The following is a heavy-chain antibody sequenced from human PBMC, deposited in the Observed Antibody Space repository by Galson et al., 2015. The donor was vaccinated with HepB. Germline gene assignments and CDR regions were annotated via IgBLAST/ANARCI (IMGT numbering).Heavy chain of an antibody. CDR2: ISYDGSNK. D-gene: IGHD6-19*01. CDR1: GLTFSSYG. V-gene: IGHV3-30*03. J-gene: IGHJ4*02. Sequence: SLRLSCAASGLTFSSYGMHWVRQAPGQGPVWVAVISYDGSNKYYADSVKGRFTISRDNSKNTSYLQMNSLRVEDTAVYYCARLMKSSGWSYPFDYWGQGTLVTVSS. CDR3: ARLMKSSGWSYPFDY.